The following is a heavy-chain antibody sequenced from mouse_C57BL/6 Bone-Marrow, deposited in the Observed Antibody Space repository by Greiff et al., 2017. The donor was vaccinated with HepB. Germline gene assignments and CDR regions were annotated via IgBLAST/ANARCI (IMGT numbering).Heavy chain of an antibody. CDR2: FYPGSGSI. CDR1: GYTFTEYT. J-gene: IGHJ2*01. V-gene: IGHV1-62-2*01. CDR3: ARHEYYYGSSVFDY. Sequence: QVQLQQSGAELVKPGASVKLSCKASGYTFTEYTIHWVKQRSGTGLEWIGGFYPGSGSIKYNEKLKDKSTLTADKSASTVYMELISLKSEDSAVYFCARHEYYYGSSVFDYWGQGTTLTVSS. D-gene: IGHD1-1*01.